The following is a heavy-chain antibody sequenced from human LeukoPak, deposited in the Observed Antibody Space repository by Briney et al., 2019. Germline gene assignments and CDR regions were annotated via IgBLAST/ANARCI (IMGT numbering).Heavy chain of an antibody. CDR3: ARVLSAVGTIDY. CDR1: GGSISSTRYY. D-gene: IGHD6-13*01. J-gene: IGHJ4*02. Sequence: SETLSLTCTVSGGSISSTRYYWGWIRQPPGKGLEWIGSIYYIGSTYYNPSLKSRVTISVDTSKNQFSLKLRSVTAADTAVYYCARVLSAVGTIDYWGQGTLVTVSS. V-gene: IGHV4-39*01. CDR2: IYYIGST.